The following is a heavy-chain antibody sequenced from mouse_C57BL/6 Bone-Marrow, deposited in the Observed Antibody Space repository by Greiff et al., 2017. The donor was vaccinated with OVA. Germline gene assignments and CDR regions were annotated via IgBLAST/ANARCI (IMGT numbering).Heavy chain of an antibody. V-gene: IGHV1-69*01. CDR3: ARSSMDY. J-gene: IGHJ4*01. CDR1: GYTFTSYW. Sequence: QVQLQQPGAELVMPGASVKLSCKASGYTFTSYWMHWVKQRPGQGLEWIGEIDPSDSSTNYNQKFKGKSTLTVDKSSSTASMQLSSLTSEDSAVYYYARSSMDYWGQGTSVTVSS. CDR2: IDPSDSST.